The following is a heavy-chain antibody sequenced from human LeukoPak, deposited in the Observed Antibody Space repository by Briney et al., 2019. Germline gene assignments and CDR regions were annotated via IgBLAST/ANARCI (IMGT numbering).Heavy chain of an antibody. CDR3: ARKPSIRGGFH. V-gene: IGHV4-59*01. CDR2: IYDSGTT. CDR1: GGSINNYY. Sequence: SETLSLTCAVSGGSINNYYWSWIRQPPGKALEWIGNIYDSGTTNYNPSLRSRVTISVDTSKSRFSLSLTSVTAADTAVYYCARKPSIRGGFHWGQGTLVTVSS. J-gene: IGHJ4*02. D-gene: IGHD2-2*01.